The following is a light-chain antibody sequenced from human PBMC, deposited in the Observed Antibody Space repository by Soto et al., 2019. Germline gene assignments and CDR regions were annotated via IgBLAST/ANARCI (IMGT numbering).Light chain of an antibody. CDR1: QSVSSY. V-gene: IGKV3-20*01. Sequence: EIVLTQSPATLSLSPGERATLSCRASQSVSSYLAWYQQKPGQAPRLLIYGASSRATGIPDRFSGSGSGTDFTLTISRLEPEDFAVYYCQQYGSPPGTFGQGTKVDIK. CDR2: GAS. J-gene: IGKJ1*01. CDR3: QQYGSPPGT.